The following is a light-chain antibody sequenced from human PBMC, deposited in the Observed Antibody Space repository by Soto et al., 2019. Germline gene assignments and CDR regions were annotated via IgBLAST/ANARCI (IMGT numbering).Light chain of an antibody. CDR2: AAY. CDR3: QQSYDTPRT. Sequence: DIQMTQSPSSLTASVGDRVTITCRASQGIGTYLNWYQQRPGKAPKLLIYAAYNLQSGVPSRFSGSGSGTDFTLTINGLQDEDFATYSCQQSYDTPRTFGPGTKVDI. V-gene: IGKV1-39*01. J-gene: IGKJ1*01. CDR1: QGIGTY.